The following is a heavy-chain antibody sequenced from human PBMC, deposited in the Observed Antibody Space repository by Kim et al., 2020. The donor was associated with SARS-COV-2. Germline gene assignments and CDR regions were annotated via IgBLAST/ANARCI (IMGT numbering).Heavy chain of an antibody. CDR2: IWYDGSNK. J-gene: IGHJ1*01. CDR1: GFTFSSYG. Sequence: GGSLRLSCAASGFTFSSYGMHWVRQAPGKGLEWVAVIWYDGSNKYYADSVKGRFTISRDNSKNTLYLQMNSLRAEDTAVYYCATVVFYYDAGYFKNWGQGTLVIVSS. V-gene: IGHV3-33*01. CDR3: ATVVFYYDAGYFKN. D-gene: IGHD3-22*01.